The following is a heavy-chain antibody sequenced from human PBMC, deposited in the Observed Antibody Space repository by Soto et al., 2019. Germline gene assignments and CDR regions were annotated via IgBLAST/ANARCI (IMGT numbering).Heavy chain of an antibody. J-gene: IGHJ4*02. CDR2: IYYSGST. CDR3: ARDRGYYDSSGYYSWDY. V-gene: IGHV4-61*01. Sequence: PSETLSLTCTVSGGSISSSSYYWGWIRQPPGKGLEWIGYIYYSGSTNYNPSLKSRVTISVDTSKNQFSLKLSSVTAADTAVYYCARDRGYYDSSGYYSWDYWGQGTLVTVSS. D-gene: IGHD3-22*01. CDR1: GGSISSSSYY.